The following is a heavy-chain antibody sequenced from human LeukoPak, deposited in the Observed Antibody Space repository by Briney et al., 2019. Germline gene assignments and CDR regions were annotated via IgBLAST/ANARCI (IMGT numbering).Heavy chain of an antibody. D-gene: IGHD3-10*01. CDR1: GFTFDDYA. CDR2: ISVDGGST. J-gene: IGHJ6*03. V-gene: IGHV3-43*02. Sequence: GGSLRLSCAVSGFTFDDYAMHWVRQAPGKGLEWVSLISVDGGSTYYADSVKGRFTISRDNSKNSLYLQMNSLRTEDTALYYCASYGSGSCGNYMDVWGKGTTVTVSS. CDR3: ASYGSGSCGNYMDV.